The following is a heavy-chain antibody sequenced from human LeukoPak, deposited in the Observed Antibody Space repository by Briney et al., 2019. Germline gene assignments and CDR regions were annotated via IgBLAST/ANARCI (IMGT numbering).Heavy chain of an antibody. V-gene: IGHV3-20*01. J-gene: IGHJ4*02. CDR3: ARKGVGGELGGFDY. CDR2: IKRIASMT. Sequence: GGSLRLSCAASGLMFDEYGMSWVRQGPGQGLEWVCDIKRIASMTVCADSVKGRFTISRDNAKNFLFLDMNSLRVEDTAFYHCARKGVGGELGGFDYWGQGTLVTVSS. D-gene: IGHD3-16*01. CDR1: GLMFDEYG.